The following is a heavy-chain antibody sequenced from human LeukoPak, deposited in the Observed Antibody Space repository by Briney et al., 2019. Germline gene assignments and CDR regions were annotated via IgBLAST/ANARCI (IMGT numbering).Heavy chain of an antibody. V-gene: IGHV3-43*02. CDR3: AKVYVGSWYAYDH. CDR2: ISGDGGTT. D-gene: IGHD6-13*01. J-gene: IGHJ4*02. CDR1: GFTFDDYA. Sequence: GGSLRLSCTASGFTFDDYAMHWVRQAPAKGLEWVSLISGDGGTTDYADSVKGRFTISRDNCRNSLYLHMNSLRTEDTALYFCAKVYVGSWYAYDHWGQGTLVTVSS.